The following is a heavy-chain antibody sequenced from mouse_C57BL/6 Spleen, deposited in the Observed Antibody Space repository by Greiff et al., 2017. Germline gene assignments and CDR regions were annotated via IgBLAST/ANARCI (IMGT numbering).Heavy chain of an antibody. Sequence: DVKLVESGGGLVQPGGSLRLSCAASGFTFTAYYMSWVRQPPGTALEWLGFIRNTANGYTTAYSASVTGRFTISSDNSQSILYLQMNALRAEDSATYYCARYGGYDYWYFDVWGTGTTVTVSS. CDR1: GFTFTAYY. CDR2: IRNTANGYTT. V-gene: IGHV7-3*01. D-gene: IGHD2-2*01. CDR3: ARYGGYDYWYFDV. J-gene: IGHJ1*03.